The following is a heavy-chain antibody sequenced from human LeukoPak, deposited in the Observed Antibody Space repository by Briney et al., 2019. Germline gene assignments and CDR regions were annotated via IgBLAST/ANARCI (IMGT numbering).Heavy chain of an antibody. CDR2: FDRKNGDT. CDR1: GFTLADLS. Sequence: GASVTVSCKVSGFTLADLSMHWVRQAPGKGLGWVGGFDRKNGDTIYAQRFRGRVTLTEDTSTGTAYMDLSSLSADDTAVYYCATGVFCATTTCPGYQHYYYFMDVWGKGTTVTVSS. D-gene: IGHD2-2*01. CDR3: ATGVFCATTTCPGYQHYYYFMDV. J-gene: IGHJ6*03. V-gene: IGHV1-24*01.